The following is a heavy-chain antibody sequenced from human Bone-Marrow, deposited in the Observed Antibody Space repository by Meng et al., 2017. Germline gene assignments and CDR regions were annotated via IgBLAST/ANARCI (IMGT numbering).Heavy chain of an antibody. J-gene: IGHJ3*02. D-gene: IGHD3-3*01. CDR3: ASSRNDFWSGNDAFDI. CDR1: GFTFSSYA. CDR2: ISYDGSNK. Sequence: GESLKISWAASGFTFSSYAMHWVRQAPGKGLEWVAVISYDGSNKYYADSVKGRFTISRDNSKNTLYLQMNSLRAEDTAVYYCASSRNDFWSGNDAFDIWGQGTMVTVSS. V-gene: IGHV3-30*01.